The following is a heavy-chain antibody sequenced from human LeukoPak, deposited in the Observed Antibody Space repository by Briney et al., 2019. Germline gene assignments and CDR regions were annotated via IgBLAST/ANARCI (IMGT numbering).Heavy chain of an antibody. Sequence: ASVKVSCKASGYTFTGYYMHWVRQAPGQGLEWMGWINPNSGGTNYAQKFQGRVTMTRDTSISTAYMGLSRLRSDDTAVYYCASPGIASSGYYYDAWDYFDYWGQGTLVTVSS. J-gene: IGHJ4*02. V-gene: IGHV1-2*02. CDR2: INPNSGGT. D-gene: IGHD3-22*01. CDR1: GYTFTGYY. CDR3: ASPGIASSGYYYDAWDYFDY.